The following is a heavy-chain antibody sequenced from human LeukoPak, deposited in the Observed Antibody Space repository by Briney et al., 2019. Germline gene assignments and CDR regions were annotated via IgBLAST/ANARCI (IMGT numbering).Heavy chain of an antibody. V-gene: IGHV3-23*01. D-gene: IGHD2/OR15-2a*01. J-gene: IGHJ6*03. Sequence: PGGSLRLSCEASGFTFNNYVMSWVRQAPGKGLEWDSSIIPSGGRTNYAESVKGRFTISRDNSKNTVDLQMNTLRAEDTAVYYCAKGEDGFEYYYYMDGWGKGTTVTVSS. CDR1: GFTFNNYV. CDR3: AKGEDGFEYYYYMDG. CDR2: IIPSGGRT.